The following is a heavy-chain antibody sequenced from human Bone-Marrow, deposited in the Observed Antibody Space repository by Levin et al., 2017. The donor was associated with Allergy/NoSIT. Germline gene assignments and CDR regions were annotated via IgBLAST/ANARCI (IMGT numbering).Heavy chain of an antibody. CDR3: ARGLIRSAASLDY. CDR1: GGPFSSNDYS. Sequence: SETLSLTCAVSGGPFSSNDYSWNWIRQPPGKGLEWIGYIYHSGSTYYNPSLKSRVTMSVDRSKNQFSLKLNSVTAADTAVYYCARGLIRSAASLDYWGQGTLVTVSS. CDR2: IYHSGST. J-gene: IGHJ4*02. D-gene: IGHD2-8*01. V-gene: IGHV4-30-2*01.